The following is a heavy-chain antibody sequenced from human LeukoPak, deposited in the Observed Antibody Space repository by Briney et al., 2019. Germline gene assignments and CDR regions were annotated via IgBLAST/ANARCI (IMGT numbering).Heavy chain of an antibody. CDR2: IKQDGSDN. CDR1: GFTFSSYW. CDR3: ARAPTYCTNGVCRRYFDL. J-gene: IGHJ2*01. V-gene: IGHV3-7*01. D-gene: IGHD2-8*01. Sequence: GGSLRLSCAASGFTFSSYWMSWVRQAPGKGLEWVANIKQDGSDNYYVDSVKGRFTISRGNAKNSLYLQMNSLRAEDTAVYYCARAPTYCTNGVCRRYFDLWGRGTLVTVSS.